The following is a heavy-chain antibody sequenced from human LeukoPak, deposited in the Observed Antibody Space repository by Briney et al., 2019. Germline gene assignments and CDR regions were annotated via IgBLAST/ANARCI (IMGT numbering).Heavy chain of an antibody. CDR3: ARFYDSSGYGAYYYYYMDV. D-gene: IGHD3-22*01. J-gene: IGHJ6*03. CDR2: INHSGST. Sequence: SETLSLTCAVYGGSFSGYYWSWIRQPPGKGLEWIGEINHSGSTNYNPSLKSRVTISVDTSKNQFSLKLSSVTAADTAVYYCARFYDSSGYGAYYYYYMDVWGKGATVTISS. CDR1: GGSFSGYY. V-gene: IGHV4-34*01.